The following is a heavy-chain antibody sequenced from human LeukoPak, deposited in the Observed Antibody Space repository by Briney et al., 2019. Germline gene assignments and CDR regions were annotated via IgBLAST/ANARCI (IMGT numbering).Heavy chain of an antibody. V-gene: IGHV1-2*02. D-gene: IGHD3-22*01. CDR1: GYTFTNYD. CDR2: INPNSGGT. Sequence: GASVKVSCKASGYTFTNYDLTWVRQAPGQGLEWMGWINPNSGGTNYAQKFQGRVTMTRDTSISTAYMELSRLRSDDTAVYYCARDRSRLRLFSLGYWGQGTLVTVSS. CDR3: ARDRSRLRLFSLGY. J-gene: IGHJ4*02.